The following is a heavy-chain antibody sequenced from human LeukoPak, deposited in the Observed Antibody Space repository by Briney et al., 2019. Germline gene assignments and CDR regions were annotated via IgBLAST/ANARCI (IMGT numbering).Heavy chain of an antibody. CDR1: GGSFSGYD. CDR2: INHSGST. D-gene: IGHD6-13*01. V-gene: IGHV4-34*01. J-gene: IGHJ4*02. CDR3: ARQSVYSGSYDY. Sequence: PSETLSLTCAVYGGSFSGYDWSWIRQPPGKGLEWIGEINHSGSTNYNPSRKSRVTISVDTSKNQFSLKLSSVTAADTAVYYCARQSVYSGSYDYWGQGTLVTVSS.